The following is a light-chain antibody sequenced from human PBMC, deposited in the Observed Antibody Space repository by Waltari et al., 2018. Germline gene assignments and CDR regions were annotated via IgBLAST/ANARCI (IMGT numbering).Light chain of an antibody. Sequence: QSALTQSASVSGSPGQSITIPCTGTSSDVGGYNNVSWYQQHPGKAPKLMIYDVTNRPSGVSNRFSGSKSGNTASLTISGLQAEDEADYYCSSYTSSSALVFGGGTKLTVL. CDR1: SSDVGGYNN. CDR2: DVT. V-gene: IGLV2-14*03. CDR3: SSYTSSSALV. J-gene: IGLJ2*01.